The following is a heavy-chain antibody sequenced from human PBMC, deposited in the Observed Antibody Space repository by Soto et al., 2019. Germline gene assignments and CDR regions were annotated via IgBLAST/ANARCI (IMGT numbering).Heavy chain of an antibody. J-gene: IGHJ1*01. V-gene: IGHV1-8*01. CDR1: GYTFTSHE. Sequence: ASVKVSCKTSGYTFTSHEINWVRQATGQGLEWMGWMNPDSGNTAYAQKFQGRVTMTRDTSISTAYMELSSLRSEDTAVCYCARGRMAYDSSVYQVIQHWGQGTQVTVSS. D-gene: IGHD3-22*01. CDR2: MNPDSGNT. CDR3: ARGRMAYDSSVYQVIQH.